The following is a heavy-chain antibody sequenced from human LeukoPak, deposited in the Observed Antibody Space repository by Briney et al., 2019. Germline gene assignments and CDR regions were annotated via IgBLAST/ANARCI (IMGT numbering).Heavy chain of an antibody. J-gene: IGHJ4*02. CDR2: IKQDGSER. CDR1: GFTFSSFW. V-gene: IGHV3-7*03. Sequence: PGGSLSLSCAASGFTFSSFWMNWVRQAPGKGLEWVANIKQDGSERNYVDSVKGRSTISRDNAKNSLFLQMNSLRVEDTAVYYCARGGTRGYSPVDYWGQGILVTVSS. D-gene: IGHD5-18*01. CDR3: ARGGTRGYSPVDY.